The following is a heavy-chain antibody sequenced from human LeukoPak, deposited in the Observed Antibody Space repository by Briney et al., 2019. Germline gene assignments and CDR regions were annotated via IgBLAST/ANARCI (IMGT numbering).Heavy chain of an antibody. V-gene: IGHV3-23*01. CDR3: SSSVTSYWGGNVDY. D-gene: IGHD2-2*01. J-gene: IGHJ4*02. CDR2: ITDTTT. Sequence: SGGSLRLSCAASGFTFSSYSMNWVRQAPGKGLEWVSGITDTTTYYADSVKGRFTISRDNSKNTVYLQMNSLRAEDTALYYCSSSVTSYWGGNVDYWGQGTPVSVSS. CDR1: GFTFSSYS.